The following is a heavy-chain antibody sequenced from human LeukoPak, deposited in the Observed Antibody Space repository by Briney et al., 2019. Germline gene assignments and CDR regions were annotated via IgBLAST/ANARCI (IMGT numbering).Heavy chain of an antibody. CDR2: IYTSRST. CDR1: GGSVNTYY. V-gene: IGHV4-4*09. CDR3: ARGFTDYYDSSGLSYYYYMDV. J-gene: IGHJ6*03. D-gene: IGHD3-22*01. Sequence: SETLSLTCSLSGGSVNTYYWSWIRQSAGKGLEWIGYIYTSRSTNYNPSLKSRVTISVDTSKNQFSLKLSSVTAADTAVYYCARGFTDYYDSSGLSYYYYMDVWGKGTTVTVSS.